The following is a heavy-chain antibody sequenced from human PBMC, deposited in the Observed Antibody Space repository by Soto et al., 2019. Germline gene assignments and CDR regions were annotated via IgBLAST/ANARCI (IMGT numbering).Heavy chain of an antibody. Sequence: QVQLQQWGAGLLKPSETLSLTCAVYGGSFSGYYWSWIRQPPGKGLEWIGEINHSGSTNYNPSLKSRVTISVDTSKNQFSLKLSSVTAADTSVYYCARRPFLEWLLPKDYYYYYMDVWGKGTTVTVSS. CDR2: INHSGST. CDR1: GGSFSGYY. V-gene: IGHV4-34*01. J-gene: IGHJ6*03. D-gene: IGHD3-3*01. CDR3: ARRPFLEWLLPKDYYYYYMDV.